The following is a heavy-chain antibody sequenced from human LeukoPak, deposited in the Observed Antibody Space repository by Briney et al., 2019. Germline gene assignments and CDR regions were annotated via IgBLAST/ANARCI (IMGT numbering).Heavy chain of an antibody. J-gene: IGHJ4*02. V-gene: IGHV1-46*01. CDR2: INPSGGST. CDR3: ARDDYGDY. CDR1: GYTFTGYY. Sequence: GASVKVSCKASGYTFTGYYVHWVRQAPGQGFEWMGIINPSGGSTTYAQNFQGRVTMTRDTSTSTVYMELSSLRSEDTAVYYCARDDYGDYWGQGTLVTVSS.